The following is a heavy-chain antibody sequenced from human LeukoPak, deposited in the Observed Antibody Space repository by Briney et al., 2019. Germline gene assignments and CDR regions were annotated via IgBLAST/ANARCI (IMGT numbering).Heavy chain of an antibody. V-gene: IGHV1-8*03. CDR3: ARGYYGRYCSSTSCRPGFDP. Sequence: ASVKVSCKASGYTFTNYDINWVRQATGQGLEWMGWMNPNSGNTGYAQKFQGRVTITRNTSISTAYMELSSLRSEDTAVYYCARGYYGRYCSSTSCRPGFDPWGQGTLVTVSS. D-gene: IGHD2-2*01. CDR1: GYTFTNYD. J-gene: IGHJ5*02. CDR2: MNPNSGNT.